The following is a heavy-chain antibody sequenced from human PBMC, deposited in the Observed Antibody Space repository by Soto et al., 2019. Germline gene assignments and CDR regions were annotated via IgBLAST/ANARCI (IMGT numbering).Heavy chain of an antibody. Sequence: GGSLRLSCAASGFTFSSYAMHWVRQAPGKGLEWVAVISYDGSNKYYADSVKGRFTISRDNSKNTLYLQMNSLRAEDTAVYYCASVRQYYYGSGPNEGDDYWGQGTLVTVSS. V-gene: IGHV3-30-3*01. CDR2: ISYDGSNK. CDR1: GFTFSSYA. J-gene: IGHJ4*02. CDR3: ASVRQYYYGSGPNEGDDY. D-gene: IGHD3-10*01.